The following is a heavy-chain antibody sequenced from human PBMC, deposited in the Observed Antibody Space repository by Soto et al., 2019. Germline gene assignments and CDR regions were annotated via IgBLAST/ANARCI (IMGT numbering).Heavy chain of an antibody. Sequence: EVQLLESGGGLVQRGGSLRLSCAASGFTVSNYGMNWVRQAPGKGLEWVSGIGGSGGSTYYADSVKGRFTISRDNSKNTLYLEMNSLRDEDTAVYYCAKEKYFDWGQGTLVTVSS. CDR1: GFTVSNYG. CDR3: AKEKYFD. V-gene: IGHV3-23*01. J-gene: IGHJ4*02. D-gene: IGHD3-9*01. CDR2: IGGSGGST.